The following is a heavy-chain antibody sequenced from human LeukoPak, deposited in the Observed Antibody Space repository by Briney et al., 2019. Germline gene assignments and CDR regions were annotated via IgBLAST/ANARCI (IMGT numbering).Heavy chain of an antibody. CDR1: GFRFDDFG. CDR2: ISWNGSLT. CDR3: TRDETGIDY. D-gene: IGHD1-1*01. Sequence: GGSLRLSCTTSGFRFDDFGLSWVRQAPGKGLEWVSSISWNGSLTPYADSVRGRFTVSRDNGKNFLYLQMNSLKVEDTALYYCTRDETGIDYWGPGTLVTVSS. J-gene: IGHJ4*02. V-gene: IGHV3-20*04.